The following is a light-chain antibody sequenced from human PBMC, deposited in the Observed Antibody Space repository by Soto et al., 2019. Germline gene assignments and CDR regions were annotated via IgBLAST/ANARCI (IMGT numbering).Light chain of an antibody. CDR3: MQALQSPWT. Sequence: DIVMTQSPLSLPVTPGEPASISCRSSQSLLHSNGYNYLDWYLQKPGQSPQLLIYLGSNRASGVADRFSGSGSGTDFTLKISRVEADDVGVYYCMQALQSPWTFGEGTKVDIK. CDR2: LGS. CDR1: QSLLHSNGYNY. J-gene: IGKJ1*01. V-gene: IGKV2-28*01.